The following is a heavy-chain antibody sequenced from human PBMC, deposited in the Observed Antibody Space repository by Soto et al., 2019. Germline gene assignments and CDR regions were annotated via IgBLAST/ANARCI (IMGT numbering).Heavy chain of an antibody. CDR2: ISGSGGST. J-gene: IGHJ4*02. CDR3: AKRRFEGVIVSVFDY. CDR1: GFTFSSYA. V-gene: IGHV3-23*01. Sequence: EVQLLESGGGLVQPGGSLRLSCAASGFTFSSYAMSWVRQAPGKGLEWVSAISGSGGSTYYADSVKGRFTISRDNSKNTLYLQMSSLRAEDTSVYYCAKRRFEGVIVSVFDYWGQGTLVTVSS. D-gene: IGHD3-16*02.